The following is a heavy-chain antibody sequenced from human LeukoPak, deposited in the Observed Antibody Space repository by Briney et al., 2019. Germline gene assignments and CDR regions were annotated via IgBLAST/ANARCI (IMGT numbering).Heavy chain of an antibody. CDR2: INSDGSST. V-gene: IGHV3-74*01. Sequence: PGGSLRLSCAASGFTFSSYWMHWVRQAPGKGLVWVSRINSDGSSTSYADSVKGRFTISRDNAKNTLYLQMNSLRAEDTAVYYCAKVGGSGSYGDYWGQGTLVTVSS. CDR1: GFTFSSYW. D-gene: IGHD3-10*01. CDR3: AKVGGSGSYGDY. J-gene: IGHJ4*02.